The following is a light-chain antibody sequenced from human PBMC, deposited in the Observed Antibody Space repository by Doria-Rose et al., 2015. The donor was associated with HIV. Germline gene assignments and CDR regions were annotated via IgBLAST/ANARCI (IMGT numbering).Light chain of an antibody. J-gene: IGKJ3*01. Sequence: TQSPESLGMSLGERATLNCKSNQSLLYTSKNYLAWYQQKPGQPPKLWIYWSATWQSVFPARVSGSGSGTEFTRTISSLEAEDVAVYYCQQYYDTPSFGPGTTVDIK. V-gene: IGKV4-1*01. CDR1: QSLLYTSKNY. CDR3: QQYYDTPS. CDR2: WSA.